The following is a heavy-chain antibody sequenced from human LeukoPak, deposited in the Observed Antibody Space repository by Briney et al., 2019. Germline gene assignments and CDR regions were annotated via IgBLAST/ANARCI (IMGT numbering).Heavy chain of an antibody. CDR2: ISYDGSNK. D-gene: IGHD3-22*01. V-gene: IGHV3-30-3*01. Sequence: GGSLRLSCAASGFTFSSCAMHWVRQAPGKGLEWVAVISYDGSNKYYADSVKGRFTISRDNSKNTLYLQMDSLRAEDTAVYYCARPPKAMIVVVNPFCDYWGQGTLVTVSS. CDR3: ARPPKAMIVVVNPFCDY. CDR1: GFTFSSCA. J-gene: IGHJ4*02.